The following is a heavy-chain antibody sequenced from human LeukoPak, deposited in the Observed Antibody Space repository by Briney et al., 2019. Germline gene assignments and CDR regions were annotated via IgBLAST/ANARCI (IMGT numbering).Heavy chain of an antibody. J-gene: IGHJ3*02. D-gene: IGHD2/OR15-2a*01. CDR3: VRDPDTTYDAFDI. Sequence: GGSLRLSCAASGFTFRSYEMNWVRQDPGKGLEWVSYISSSGTTRNYADSVKGRFTISRDNAKNSLYLQMNSLRAEDTAVYYCVRDPDTTYDAFDIWGQGTMVTVSS. CDR1: GFTFRSYE. CDR2: ISSSGTTR. V-gene: IGHV3-48*03.